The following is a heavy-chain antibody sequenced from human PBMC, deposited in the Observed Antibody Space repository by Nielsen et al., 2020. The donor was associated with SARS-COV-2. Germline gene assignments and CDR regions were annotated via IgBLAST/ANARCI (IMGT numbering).Heavy chain of an antibody. D-gene: IGHD1-26*01. CDR3: ARQSGSYLSYYFDY. CDR2: IYYSGST. Sequence: SETLSLTCTVSGGSISSSSYYWGWIRQPPGKGLEWIGSIYYSGSTYYNPSLKSRVTISVDTSKNQFSLKLSSVTAADTAVYYCARQSGSYLSYYFDYWGQGTLVTVSS. J-gene: IGHJ4*02. CDR1: GGSISSSSYY. V-gene: IGHV4-39*01.